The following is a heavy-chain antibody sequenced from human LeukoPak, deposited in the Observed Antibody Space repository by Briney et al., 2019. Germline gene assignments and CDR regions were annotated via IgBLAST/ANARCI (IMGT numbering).Heavy chain of an antibody. J-gene: IGHJ5*02. V-gene: IGHV4-34*01. CDR1: GGSFSGYY. CDR3: ARHPRDWFDP. CDR2: INHSGST. Sequence: SETLPLTCAVYGGSFSGYYWSWIRQPPGKGLEWIGEINHSGSTNYNPSLKSRVTISVDTSKNQFSLKLSSVTAADTAVYYCARHPRDWFDPWGQGTLVTVSS.